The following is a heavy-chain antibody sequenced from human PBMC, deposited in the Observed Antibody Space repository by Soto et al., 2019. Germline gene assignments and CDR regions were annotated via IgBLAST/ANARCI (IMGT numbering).Heavy chain of an antibody. J-gene: IGHJ4*02. CDR1: GLTFSSAW. V-gene: IGHV3-15*01. CDR2: IKSTSDGGTT. Sequence: EVHLVESGGGLVKPGGSLRLSCGGSGLTFSSAWMTWVRQAPGKGLEWVGHIKSTSDGGTTEYAALVEGRFTISRDDSEDTLYLQMYSRKSEDTAVYYCTTKNGYTAPSAYWCQGTLVTVSS. D-gene: IGHD6-13*01. CDR3: TTKNGYTAPSAY.